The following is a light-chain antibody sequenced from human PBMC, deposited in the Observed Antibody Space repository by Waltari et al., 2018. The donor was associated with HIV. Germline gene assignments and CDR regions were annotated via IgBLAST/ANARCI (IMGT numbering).Light chain of an antibody. CDR2: DAS. V-gene: IGKV1-33*01. CDR1: QDIRNY. J-gene: IGKJ4*01. CDR3: QQYDNVPPT. Sequence: DIQMTQSPSSLSASVGDRVTITCQASQDIRNYLNWYQQKPGKATKLLIFDASKLETGVPSRLSGSGSGTDFTFTISSLQPEDIATYYCQQYDNVPPTFGGGTKVEIK.